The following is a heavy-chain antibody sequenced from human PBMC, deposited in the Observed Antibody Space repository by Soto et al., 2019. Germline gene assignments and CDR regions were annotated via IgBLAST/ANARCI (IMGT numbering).Heavy chain of an antibody. Sequence: QVQLVRSGAEVKRPGSSVKVSCKASGGTFSSHGISWVRQAPRQGLEWMGGIVPIVATANYAQKFQGRVTITADRSTSTAYMELSSLRSEDTAVYYCARADKGTVTGLDYWGQGTLVTVSS. CDR1: GGTFSSHG. D-gene: IGHD6-19*01. CDR2: IVPIVATA. V-gene: IGHV1-69*06. J-gene: IGHJ4*02. CDR3: ARADKGTVTGLDY.